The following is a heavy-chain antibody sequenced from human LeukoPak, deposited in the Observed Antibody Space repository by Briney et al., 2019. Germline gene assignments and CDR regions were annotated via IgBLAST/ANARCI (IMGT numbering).Heavy chain of an antibody. J-gene: IGHJ3*02. CDR1: GGSISSGVYS. Sequence: SETLSLTCVVSGGSISSGVYSWNWIRQPPGKGLAWIGNIYHSGSTYYNPSLKSRVTMSVDRSKNQFSLNLTSVTAADTAVYYCARWTVGGLSSGWYLDAFDIWGQGTMVTVSS. D-gene: IGHD6-19*01. CDR2: IYHSGST. CDR3: ARWTVGGLSSGWYLDAFDI. V-gene: IGHV4-30-2*01.